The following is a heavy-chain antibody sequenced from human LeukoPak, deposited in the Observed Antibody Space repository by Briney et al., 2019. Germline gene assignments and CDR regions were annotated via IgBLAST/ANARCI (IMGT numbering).Heavy chain of an antibody. Sequence: GGSLRLSCAASGFTFSSYAMSWVRQAPGKGLEWVSAISGSGGRTYYADSVKGRFTISRDNSKNTLYLQMNSLRAEDTAVYYCAEGAPYYYGSGSYSLGYWGQGTLVTVSS. D-gene: IGHD3-10*01. CDR3: AEGAPYYYGSGSYSLGY. J-gene: IGHJ4*02. CDR2: ISGSGGRT. V-gene: IGHV3-23*01. CDR1: GFTFSSYA.